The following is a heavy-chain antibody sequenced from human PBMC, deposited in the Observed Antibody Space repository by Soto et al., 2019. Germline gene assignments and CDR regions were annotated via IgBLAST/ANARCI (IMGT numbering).Heavy chain of an antibody. V-gene: IGHV4-30-4*01. Sequence: PSETLSLTCTVSGGSISSGDYYWSWIRQPPGKGLEWIGYIYYSGSTYYNPSLKSRVTISVDTSKNQFSLKLSSVTAADTAVYYCARTTSSTTQPTPRNYYYGMDVWGQGTTVTVSS. CDR3: ARTTSSTTQPTPRNYYYGMDV. J-gene: IGHJ6*02. D-gene: IGHD2-2*01. CDR2: IYYSGST. CDR1: GGSISSGDYY.